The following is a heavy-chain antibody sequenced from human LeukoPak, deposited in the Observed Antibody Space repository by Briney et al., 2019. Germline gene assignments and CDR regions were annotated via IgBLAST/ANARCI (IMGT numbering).Heavy chain of an antibody. D-gene: IGHD5-24*01. CDR2: IYYSGST. V-gene: IGHV4-39*02. J-gene: IGHJ4*02. CDR3: ARDGYNERWFDY. Sequence: SETLSLTCTVSGGSISSSSYYWGWIRQPPGKGLECIGSIYYSGSTYYNPSLKSRVTISVDTSKNQFSLKLSSVTAADTAVYYCARDGYNERWFDYWGQGTLVTVSS. CDR1: GGSISSSSYY.